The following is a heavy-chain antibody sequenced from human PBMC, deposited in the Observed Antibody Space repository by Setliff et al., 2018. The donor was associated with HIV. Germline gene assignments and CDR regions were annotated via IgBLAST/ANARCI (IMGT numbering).Heavy chain of an antibody. D-gene: IGHD6-25*01. CDR3: ARDVAAAGVYFDL. CDR2: ISSSTNYI. J-gene: IGHJ2*01. V-gene: IGHV3-21*01. CDR1: GFTLSSYN. Sequence: PGGSLRLSCAASGFTLSSYNMNWVRQAPGKGLEWVSSISSSTNYIYYADSVKGRFSISRDNAMNSLYLQMNSLRPEDTAVYYCARDVAAAGVYFDLWGRGTLVTVSS.